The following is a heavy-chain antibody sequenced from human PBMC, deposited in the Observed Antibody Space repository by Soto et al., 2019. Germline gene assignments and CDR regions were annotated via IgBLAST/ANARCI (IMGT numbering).Heavy chain of an antibody. J-gene: IGHJ4*02. CDR3: AKDISPGQGYRIFDY. D-gene: IGHD5-18*01. CDR1: GFSFSTYG. CDR2: VSGGSGDNT. V-gene: IGHV3-23*01. Sequence: EVQLLESGGGLVQPGGSLRLSCAVSGFSFSTYGVTWVRQAPGKGLEWVCGVSGGSGDNTYYADSVKGRFTISRDNSKSTLYLQMNSLRAEDTAIYYCAKDISPGQGYRIFDYWGQGTQVTVSS.